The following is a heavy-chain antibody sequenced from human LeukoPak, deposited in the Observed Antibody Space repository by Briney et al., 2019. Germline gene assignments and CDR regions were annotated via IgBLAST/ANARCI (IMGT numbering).Heavy chain of an antibody. V-gene: IGHV4-59*01. CDR2: IYYSGST. CDR1: GGSISSYY. J-gene: IGHJ4*01. CDR3: GAGYSSSWFDY. Sequence: SETLSLTCTVSGGSISSYYWSWIRQPPGKGLEWIGYIYYSGSTNYNPSLKSRVTISVDTSKNQFSLKLSSVTAADTAVYYCGAGYSSSWFDYWGQGTLVTVSS. D-gene: IGHD6-13*01.